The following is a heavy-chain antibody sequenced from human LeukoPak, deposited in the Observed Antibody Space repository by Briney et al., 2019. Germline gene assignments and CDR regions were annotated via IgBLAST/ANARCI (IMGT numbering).Heavy chain of an antibody. CDR1: GYTFTSYA. D-gene: IGHD3-9*01. V-gene: IGHV1-3*01. Sequence: ASVKVSCKASGYTFTSYAMHWVRQAPGQRLEWMGWINAGNGNTKYSQKFQGRVTITRDTSASTAYMELSSLRSEDTAAYYCAREGNDILTGYYDNWFDPWGQGTLVTVSS. CDR2: INAGNGNT. J-gene: IGHJ5*02. CDR3: AREGNDILTGYYDNWFDP.